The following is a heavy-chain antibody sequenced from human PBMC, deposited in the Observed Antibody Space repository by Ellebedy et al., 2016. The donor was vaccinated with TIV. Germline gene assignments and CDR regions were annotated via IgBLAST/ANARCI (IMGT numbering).Heavy chain of an antibody. V-gene: IGHV1-18*01. CDR2: ISAYTGDT. D-gene: IGHD3-10*01. CDR3: ARDMVQGMVARYLWFDY. Sequence: ASVKVSCKASGYAFGSYGISWVRQAPGQGLEWMGWISAYTGDTEFAKKVQGRVTLTTDSSTSTAYTELRSLRSDDTAVYYCARDMVQGMVARYLWFDYWGQGTLVTVSS. CDR1: GYAFGSYG. J-gene: IGHJ4*02.